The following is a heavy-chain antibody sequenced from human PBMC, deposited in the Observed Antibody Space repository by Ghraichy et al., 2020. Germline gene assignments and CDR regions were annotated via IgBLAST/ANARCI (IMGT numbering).Heavy chain of an antibody. CDR1: GFTFSSYA. V-gene: IGHV3-23*01. Sequence: GESLNISCAASGFTFSSYAMSWVRQAPGKGLDWLSGFNGTGATTSYSASLRGRFTISRDNSKNTLYLQVNSLRAEDTAVYYCEKVYSTGYYHFDCWGKGTLVTVSS. CDR2: FNGTGATT. D-gene: IGHD3-9*01. CDR3: EKVYSTGYYHFDC. J-gene: IGHJ4*02.